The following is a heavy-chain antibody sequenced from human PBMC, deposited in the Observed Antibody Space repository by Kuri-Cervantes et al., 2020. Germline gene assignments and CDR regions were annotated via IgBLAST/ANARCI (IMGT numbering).Heavy chain of an antibody. D-gene: IGHD5-12*01. CDR1: GYTFTSYG. CDR3: ARDGSGYDYAGWFDP. CDR2: INSNSGGT. V-gene: IGHV1-2*02. Sequence: ASVKVSCQASGYTFTSYGISWVRQAPGQGLEWMGWINSNSGGTNYAQKFQGRVTMTRDTSISTAYMELSRLRSDDMSVYYGARDGSGYDYAGWFDPWGQGTLVTVSS. J-gene: IGHJ5*02.